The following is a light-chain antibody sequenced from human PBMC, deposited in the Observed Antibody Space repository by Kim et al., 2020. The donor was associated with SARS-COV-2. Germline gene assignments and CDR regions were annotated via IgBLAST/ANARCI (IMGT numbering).Light chain of an antibody. CDR3: QAWDSSTWV. CDR1: KLGDKY. Sequence: SYELTQTPSVSVSPGQTASITCSGDKLGDKYACWYQQKPGQSPVLVIYEDSKRPSGIPERFSGSNSGNTATLTLSGTQAMDEADYYCQAWDSSTWVFGGG. J-gene: IGLJ3*02. CDR2: EDS. V-gene: IGLV3-1*01.